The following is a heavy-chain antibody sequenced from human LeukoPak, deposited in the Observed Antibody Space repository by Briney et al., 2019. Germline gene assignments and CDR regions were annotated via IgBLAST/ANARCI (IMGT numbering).Heavy chain of an antibody. Sequence: ASVKVSCKASGYTFTGYYMHWVRQAPGQGIEWMGWTNPNSGGTNYAQKCQGRVTMTRDTSISTAYMELSRLRSDDTAVYYCARVGGTYYYDSSGFGFDYWGQGTLVTVSS. D-gene: IGHD3-22*01. J-gene: IGHJ4*02. CDR3: ARVGGTYYYDSSGFGFDY. CDR1: GYTFTGYY. CDR2: TNPNSGGT. V-gene: IGHV1-2*02.